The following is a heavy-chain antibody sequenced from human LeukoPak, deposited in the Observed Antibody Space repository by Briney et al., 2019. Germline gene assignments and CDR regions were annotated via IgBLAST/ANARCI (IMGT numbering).Heavy chain of an antibody. CDR3: ARVGRVGATPGTILGAFDI. V-gene: IGHV4-59*01. Sequence: SETLSLTCTVSGGSLSSYYWSWIRQPPGKGLEWIGYIYYSGSTNYNPSIKSRVTISVDTSKNQFSLKLSSVTAADTAVYYCARVGRVGATPGTILGAFDIWGQGTMVTVSS. J-gene: IGHJ3*02. D-gene: IGHD1-26*01. CDR2: IYYSGST. CDR1: GGSLSSYY.